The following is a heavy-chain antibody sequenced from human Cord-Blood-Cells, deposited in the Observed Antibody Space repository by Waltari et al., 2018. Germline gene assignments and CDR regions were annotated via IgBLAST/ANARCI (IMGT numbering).Heavy chain of an antibody. J-gene: IGHJ2*01. CDR3: AKSGEDWYFDL. V-gene: IGHV3-23*01. CDR2: ISGSGGST. D-gene: IGHD6-25*01. CDR1: GFPFSSYA. Sequence: EVQLLESGGGLVQPGGSLRLSCAASGFPFSSYAMTWVHQAPGKGLEWVSAISGSGGSTYYADSVKGRFTISRDNSKNTLYLQMNSLRAEDTAVYYCAKSGEDWYFDLWGRGTLVTVSS.